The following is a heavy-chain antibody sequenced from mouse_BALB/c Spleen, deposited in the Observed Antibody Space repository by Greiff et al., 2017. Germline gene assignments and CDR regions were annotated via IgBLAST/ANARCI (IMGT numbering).Heavy chain of an antibody. Sequence: EVQRVESGPELVKPGASVKISCKASGYTFTDYNMHWVKQSHGKSLEWIGYIYPYNGGTGYNQKFKSKATLTVDNSSSTAYMELRSLTSEDSAVYYCARDDYDGYYFDYWGQGTTLTVSS. J-gene: IGHJ2*01. D-gene: IGHD2-4*01. V-gene: IGHV1S29*02. CDR3: ARDDYDGYYFDY. CDR1: GYTFTDYN. CDR2: IYPYNGGT.